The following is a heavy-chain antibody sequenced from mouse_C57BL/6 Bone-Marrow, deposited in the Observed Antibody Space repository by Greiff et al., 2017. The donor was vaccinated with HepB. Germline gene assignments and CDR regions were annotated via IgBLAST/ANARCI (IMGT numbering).Heavy chain of an antibody. D-gene: IGHD2-13*01. V-gene: IGHV1-81*01. J-gene: IGHJ2*01. CDR3: AREEDYWNYFDY. CDR1: GYTFTSYG. CDR2: IYPRSGNT. Sequence: VHLVESGAELARPGASVKLSCKASGYTFTSYGISWVKQRTGQGLEWIGEIYPRSGNTYYNEKFKGKATLTADKSSSTAYMELRSLTSEDSAVYFCAREEDYWNYFDYWGQGTTLTVSS.